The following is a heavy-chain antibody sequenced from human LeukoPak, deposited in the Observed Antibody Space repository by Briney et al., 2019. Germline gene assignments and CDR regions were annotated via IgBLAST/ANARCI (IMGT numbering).Heavy chain of an antibody. D-gene: IGHD2-8*01. CDR2: ISYDGSNK. CDR3: AKDRVLAGG. J-gene: IGHJ4*02. Sequence: GRSLRLSYAASGFTFNSYAMHWVRQAPGKGLEWVAVISYDGSNKYYADSVKGRFTISRDNSKNTLYLQMNSLRAEDTAVYYCAKDRVLAGGWGQGTLVTVSS. CDR1: GFTFNSYA. V-gene: IGHV3-30*04.